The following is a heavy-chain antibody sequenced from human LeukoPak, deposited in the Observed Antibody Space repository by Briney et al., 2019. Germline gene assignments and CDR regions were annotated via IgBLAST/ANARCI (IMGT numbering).Heavy chain of an antibody. CDR1: GFTFSSYG. CDR2: FSGSGGST. D-gene: IGHD5-18*01. Sequence: GGTLRLSCAASGFTFSSYGMSWVRQAPGKGLEWVSAFSGSGGSTYYADSVKGRFTISRDNSKNTLYLQMNSLRAEDTAVYYCAKDPRDHSYGWSWRYFDYWGQGTLVTVSS. CDR3: AKDPRDHSYGWSWRYFDY. J-gene: IGHJ4*02. V-gene: IGHV3-23*01.